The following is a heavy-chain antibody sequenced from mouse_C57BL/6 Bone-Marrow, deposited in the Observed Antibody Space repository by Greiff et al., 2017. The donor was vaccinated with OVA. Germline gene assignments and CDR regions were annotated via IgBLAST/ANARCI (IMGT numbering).Heavy chain of an antibody. CDR2: IYPGDGDT. V-gene: IGHV1-82*01. D-gene: IGHD1-1*01. Sequence: VKLKQSGPELVKPGASVKISCKASGYAFSSSWMNWVKQRPGKGLEWIGRIYPGDGDTNYNGKFKGKATLTADKSSSTAYMQLSSLTSEDSAVYFCARDCYGSSYGAMDYWGQGTSVTVSS. CDR3: ARDCYGSSYGAMDY. CDR1: GYAFSSSW. J-gene: IGHJ4*01.